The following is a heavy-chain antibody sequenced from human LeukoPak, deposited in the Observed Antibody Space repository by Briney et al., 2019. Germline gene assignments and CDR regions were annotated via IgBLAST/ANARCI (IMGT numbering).Heavy chain of an antibody. CDR3: AKDNAPHCSGGSCYPTAIGY. V-gene: IGHV3-30*02. Sequence: PGGSLRLSCAASGFTFSSYSMNWVRQAPGKGLEWVAFISYDGSTKYYADSVKGRFTISRDNSKNTLYLQMNSLRAEDTAVYYCAKDNAPHCSGGSCYPTAIGYWGQGTLVTVSS. CDR1: GFTFSSYS. J-gene: IGHJ4*02. CDR2: ISYDGSTK. D-gene: IGHD2-15*01.